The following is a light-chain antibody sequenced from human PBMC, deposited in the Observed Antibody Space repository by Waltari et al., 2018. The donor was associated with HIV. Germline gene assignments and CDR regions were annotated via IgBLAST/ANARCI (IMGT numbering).Light chain of an antibody. Sequence: QSQLIQPPSTSGAPGQRVDISCSGGDSNIGVSSVNWYQHLPGSSPKPLIFNHEGRAPGVPDRFSGSRSGTAASLAISGLQSDDEGDYYCGVWDVNCDGVVFGGGTKVTVL. CDR2: NHE. CDR3: GVWDVNCDGVV. J-gene: IGLJ2*01. V-gene: IGLV1-44*01. CDR1: DSNIGVSS.